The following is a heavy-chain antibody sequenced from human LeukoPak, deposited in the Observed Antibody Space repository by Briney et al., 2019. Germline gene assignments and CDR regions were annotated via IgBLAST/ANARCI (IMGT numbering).Heavy chain of an antibody. J-gene: IGHJ4*02. CDR2: INWNGGST. CDR3: AITPTATAGDY. Sequence: GGSLRLSCAASGFTFDDYGMSWVRQAPGKGLEWVSGINWNGGSTGYADSVKGRFTISRDNAKNSLYLQMNSLRAEDTAVYYCAITPTATAGDYWGQGTLVTVSS. V-gene: IGHV3-20*04. D-gene: IGHD2-21*02. CDR1: GFTFDDYG.